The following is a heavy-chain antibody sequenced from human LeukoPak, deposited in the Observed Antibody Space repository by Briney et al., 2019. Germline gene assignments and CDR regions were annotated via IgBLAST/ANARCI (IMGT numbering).Heavy chain of an antibody. J-gene: IGHJ6*02. D-gene: IGHD3-10*01. V-gene: IGHV3-48*01. Sequence: GGSLRLSCAASGITFSSYSMNWVRQAPGKGLEWVSYISSSSSTIYYADSVKGRFTISRDNAKNSLYLQMNSLRAEDTAVYYCATNYYGSGRDVWGQGTTVTVSS. CDR3: ATNYYGSGRDV. CDR2: ISSSSSTI. CDR1: GITFSSYS.